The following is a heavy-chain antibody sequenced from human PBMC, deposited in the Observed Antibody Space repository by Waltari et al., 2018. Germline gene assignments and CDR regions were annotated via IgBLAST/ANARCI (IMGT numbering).Heavy chain of an antibody. CDR3: ATSRWQQLVQY. V-gene: IGHV3-48*01. Sequence: EVHLVESGGGLVQPGGALRLSCEASGFTFSTYSMNWVRQAPGKGLEWVSYISSSTTTIYYADFVKGLFTISRDNAKNSLYLQRNSLRAEDTAVYYCATSRWQQLVQYGGQGTLVTVSS. D-gene: IGHD6-13*01. CDR2: ISSSTTTI. J-gene: IGHJ4*02. CDR1: GFTFSTYS.